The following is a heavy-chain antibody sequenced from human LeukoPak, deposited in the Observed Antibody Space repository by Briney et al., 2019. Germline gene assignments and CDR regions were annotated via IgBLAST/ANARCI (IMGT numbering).Heavy chain of an antibody. Sequence: PSETLSLTCAVYGGSFSGYYWSWIRQPPGKGLKWIGEINHSGSTNYNPSLKSRVTISVDTSKNQFSLKLSSVTAADTAVYYCARARGGVTATIDDAFDIWGQGTMVTVSS. J-gene: IGHJ3*02. D-gene: IGHD2-21*02. CDR2: INHSGST. CDR1: GGSFSGYY. V-gene: IGHV4-34*01. CDR3: ARARGGVTATIDDAFDI.